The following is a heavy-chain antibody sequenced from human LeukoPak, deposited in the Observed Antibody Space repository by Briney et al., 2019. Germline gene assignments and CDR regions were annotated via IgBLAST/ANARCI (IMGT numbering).Heavy chain of an antibody. Sequence: SETLSLTCAVYGGSFSGYYWSWIRQPPGKGLEWIGEIDHSGSTNYNPSLKSRVTISVDTSKNQFSLKLSSVTAADTAVYYCARVLPRRNIVVVPAARTRSKEWFDPWGRGTLVTVSS. CDR2: IDHSGST. J-gene: IGHJ5*02. CDR1: GGSFSGYY. CDR3: ARVLPRRNIVVVPAARTRSKEWFDP. V-gene: IGHV4-34*01. D-gene: IGHD2-2*01.